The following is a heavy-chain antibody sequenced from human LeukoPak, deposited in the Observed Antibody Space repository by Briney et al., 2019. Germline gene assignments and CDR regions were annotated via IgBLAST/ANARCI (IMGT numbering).Heavy chain of an antibody. J-gene: IGHJ3*02. CDR3: ARAGGSGDAFDI. CDR2: IYYGGST. D-gene: IGHD3-10*01. V-gene: IGHV4-59*01. CDR1: GGSISSYY. Sequence: SETLSLTCTVSGGSISSYYWSWIRQPPGKGLEWIGYIYYGGSTNYNPSLKSRVTISVDTSKNQFSLKLSSVTAADTAVYYCARAGGSGDAFDIWGQGTMVTVSS.